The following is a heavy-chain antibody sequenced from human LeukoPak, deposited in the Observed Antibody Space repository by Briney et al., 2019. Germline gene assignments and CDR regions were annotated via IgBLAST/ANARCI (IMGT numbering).Heavy chain of an antibody. CDR2: IIPIFGTA. CDR1: GGTFSSYA. D-gene: IGHD5-18*01. Sequence: GSSVKVSCKASGGTFSSYAISWVRQAPGQGLEWMGRIIPIFGTANYAQKFQGRVTITTDESTSTAYMELSSLRSEDTAVYYCASLDGYSYPGGKAATSDYWGQGTLVTVSS. V-gene: IGHV1-69*05. CDR3: ASLDGYSYPGGKAATSDY. J-gene: IGHJ4*02.